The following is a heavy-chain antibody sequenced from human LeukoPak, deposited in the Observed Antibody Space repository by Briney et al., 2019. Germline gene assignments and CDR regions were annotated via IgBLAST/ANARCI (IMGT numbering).Heavy chain of an antibody. CDR1: GYTFTSYY. D-gene: IGHD3-16*02. CDR3: ARVGDYVWGSYRTFDY. V-gene: IGHV1-46*01. Sequence: GASVKVSCKASGYTFTSYYMHWVRQAPGQGLEWMGIINPSGGSTSYAQKFQGRVTMTRDMSTSTVYMELSSLRSEDTAVYCCARVGDYVWGSYRTFDYWGQGTLVTVSS. CDR2: INPSGGST. J-gene: IGHJ4*02.